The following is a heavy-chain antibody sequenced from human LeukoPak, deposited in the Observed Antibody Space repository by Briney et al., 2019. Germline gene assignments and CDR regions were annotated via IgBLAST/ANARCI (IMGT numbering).Heavy chain of an antibody. CDR2: IIPITGTT. Sequence: ASVKVSCKASGGTFSSYGISWVRQAPGQGLEWMAGIIPITGTTNYAQNFQGRVTITADESTSTAYMELSSLRSEDTAVYYCARDRVPAALLYYNYYGMDVWGQGTKITVSS. CDR1: GGTFSSYG. J-gene: IGHJ6*02. V-gene: IGHV1-69*13. CDR3: ARDRVPAALLYYNYYGMDV. D-gene: IGHD2-2*01.